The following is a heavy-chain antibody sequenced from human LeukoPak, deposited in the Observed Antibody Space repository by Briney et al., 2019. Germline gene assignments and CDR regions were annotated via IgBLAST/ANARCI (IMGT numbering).Heavy chain of an antibody. J-gene: IGHJ4*02. V-gene: IGHV1-3*01. D-gene: IGHD5-18*01. CDR1: GYTFTSDA. Sequence: ASVKVSCKASGYTFTSDAMHWVRQAPGQRLEWMGWINAGNGNTKYSQKFQGRVTITRDTSTSKAYMELSSLRSEDTAVYYCARDLWDIVVAGVDTAMGIFDYWGQGTLVTVSS. CDR2: INAGNGNT. CDR3: ARDLWDIVVAGVDTAMGIFDY.